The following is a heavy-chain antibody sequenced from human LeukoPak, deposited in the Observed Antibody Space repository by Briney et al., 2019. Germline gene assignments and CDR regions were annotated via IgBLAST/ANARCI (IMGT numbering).Heavy chain of an antibody. CDR1: GYTFTGYY. Sequence: ASVKVSCKASGYTFTGYYTHWVRQAPGQGLEWMGWINPNSGGTNYAQKFQGRVTMTRDTSISTAYMELSRLRSDDTAVYYCAREYYYDSSGYSAGAGGYWGQGTLVTVSS. D-gene: IGHD3-22*01. J-gene: IGHJ4*02. CDR3: AREYYYDSSGYSAGAGGY. V-gene: IGHV1-2*02. CDR2: INPNSGGT.